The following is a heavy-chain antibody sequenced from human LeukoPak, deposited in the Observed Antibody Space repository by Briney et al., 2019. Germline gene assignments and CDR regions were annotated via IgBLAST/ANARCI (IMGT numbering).Heavy chain of an antibody. CDR1: GGSISSYY. V-gene: IGHV4-59*01. D-gene: IGHD2-2*01. J-gene: IGHJ4*02. CDR2: IYYSGST. CDR3: ARATGYCSSTNCYSHDY. Sequence: SETLSLTCTVSGGSISSYYWSWIRQPPGKGLEWIGYIYYSGSTNYNPSLKSRVTISVDTSKNQFSLKLSSVTAADTAVFYCARATGYCSSTNCYSHDYWGQGTLVTVSS.